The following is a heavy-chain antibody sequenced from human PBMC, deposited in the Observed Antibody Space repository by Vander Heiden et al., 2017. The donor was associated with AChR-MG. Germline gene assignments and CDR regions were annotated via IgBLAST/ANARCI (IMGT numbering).Heavy chain of an antibody. J-gene: IGHJ4*02. D-gene: IGHD6-6*01. V-gene: IGHV3-30-3*01. CDR2: ISYDGSNK. CDR1: GFTFSSYA. CDR3: AREGSSSSNYFDY. Sequence: QVQLVESGGGVVQPGRSLRLSRAASGFTFSSYAMHWVRQAPGKGLEWVAVISYDGSNKYYADSVKGRFTISRDNSKNTLYLQMNSLRAEDTAVYYCAREGSSSSNYFDYWGQGTLVTVSS.